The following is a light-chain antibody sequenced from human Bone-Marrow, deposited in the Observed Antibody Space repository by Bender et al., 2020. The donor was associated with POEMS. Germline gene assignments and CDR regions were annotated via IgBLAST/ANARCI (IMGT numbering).Light chain of an antibody. J-gene: IGLJ3*02. CDR2: KDT. CDR1: VLLRQY. CDR3: SSWDDSLSGWV. Sequence: FELTQPPSVSVSPGQTARITCSGDVLLRQYGYWYRQKPGQAPVLVIKKDTERPSGIPERFSGSKSGTSASLAISDIQSEDEGDYYCSSWDDSLSGWVFGGGTKLTVL. V-gene: IGLV3-25*02.